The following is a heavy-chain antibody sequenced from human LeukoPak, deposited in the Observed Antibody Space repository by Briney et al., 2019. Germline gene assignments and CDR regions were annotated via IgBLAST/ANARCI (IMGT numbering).Heavy chain of an antibody. CDR1: GGSFSGCY. J-gene: IGHJ6*02. Sequence: SETLSLTCAVYGGSFSGCYWSWIRQPPGKGLERIGEINHSGSTNYNPSLKSRVTISVDTSKNQFSLKLSSVTAADTAVYYCARERLVRGVMTYYYYGMDVWGQGTTVTVSS. CDR2: INHSGST. D-gene: IGHD3-10*01. CDR3: ARERLVRGVMTYYYYGMDV. V-gene: IGHV4-34*01.